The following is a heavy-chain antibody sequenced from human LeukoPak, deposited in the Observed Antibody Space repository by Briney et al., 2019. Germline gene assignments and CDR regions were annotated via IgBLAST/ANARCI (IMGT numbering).Heavy chain of an antibody. Sequence: PSETLSLTCAVYGGPFSAYSWNWIRQAPGKGLEWIGEINHGGSTDYKPTLKSRVTISVDTSKSQFSLKLSSVTAADTAVYYCAARRGIAPRPLGSWGQGTLVIVSS. V-gene: IGHV4-34*01. CDR3: AARRGIAPRPLGS. CDR1: GGPFSAYS. D-gene: IGHD6-6*01. CDR2: INHGGST. J-gene: IGHJ5*02.